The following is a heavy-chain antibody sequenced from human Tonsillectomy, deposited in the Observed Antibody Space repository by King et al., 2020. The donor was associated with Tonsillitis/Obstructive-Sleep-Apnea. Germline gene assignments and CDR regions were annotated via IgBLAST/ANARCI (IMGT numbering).Heavy chain of an antibody. CDR2: ISSSSSYI. V-gene: IGHV3-21*01. Sequence: QLVQSGGGLVKPGGSLRLSCAASGFTFSSYSMNWVRQAPGKGLEWVSSISSSSSYIYYADSVKGRFTISRDNAKNSLYLQMNSLRAEDTAVYYCARENYYASSGYNWFDPWGQGTLVTVSS. CDR1: GFTFSSYS. J-gene: IGHJ5*02. D-gene: IGHD3-22*01. CDR3: ARENYYASSGYNWFDP.